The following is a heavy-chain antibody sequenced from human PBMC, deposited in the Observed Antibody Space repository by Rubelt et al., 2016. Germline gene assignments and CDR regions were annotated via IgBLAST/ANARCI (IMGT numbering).Heavy chain of an antibody. Sequence: QVQLVQSGAEVKKPGASVKVSCKAAGYSFTTYSIHWVRQAPGQRLEWMGWINAGNGNTKYSQKFQGRVTITRDTSARTADMELSRLRSEDTAIYYCATGYSSGWYVAYWGQGTLVTVSS. V-gene: IGHV1-3*01. D-gene: IGHD6-19*01. J-gene: IGHJ4*02. CDR1: GYSFTTYS. CDR3: ATGYSSGWYVAY. CDR2: INAGNGNT.